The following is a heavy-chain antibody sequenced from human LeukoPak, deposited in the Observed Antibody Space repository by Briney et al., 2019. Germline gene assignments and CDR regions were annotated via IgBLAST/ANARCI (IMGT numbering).Heavy chain of an antibody. J-gene: IGHJ4*02. Sequence: ASVKVSCKASGYGFHDYGVTWVRQAPGQGLEWMAWISGSNGDTNYAQNLQGRVTLSTDTPTSTAYMELRSLRSDDTAVYYCARGGQWLYFDYWGQGTLVTVSS. CDR2: ISGSNGDT. CDR3: ARGGQWLYFDY. V-gene: IGHV1-18*01. D-gene: IGHD5-12*01. CDR1: GYGFHDYG.